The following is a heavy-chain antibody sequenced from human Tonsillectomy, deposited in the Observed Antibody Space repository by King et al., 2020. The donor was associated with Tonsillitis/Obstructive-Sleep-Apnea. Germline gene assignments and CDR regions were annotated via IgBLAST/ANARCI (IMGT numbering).Heavy chain of an antibody. V-gene: IGHV3-23*04. Sequence: QLVQSGGGLVQPGGSLRLSCAASGFTFSSYAMSWVRQAPGKGLEWVSAISGSGGSTYYADSVKGRFTISSDNSKNTQYLQMNSLRAENTAVYYCAKDRSYIVVVPAAANDYWGQGTLVTVSS. D-gene: IGHD2-2*01. CDR2: ISGSGGST. J-gene: IGHJ4*02. CDR3: AKDRSYIVVVPAAANDY. CDR1: GFTFSSYA.